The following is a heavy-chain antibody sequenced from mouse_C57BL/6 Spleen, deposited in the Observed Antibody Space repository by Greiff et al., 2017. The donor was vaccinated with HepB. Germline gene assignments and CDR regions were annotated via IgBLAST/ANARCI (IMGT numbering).Heavy chain of an antibody. CDR3: ARSGYYGSSPYYFDY. D-gene: IGHD1-1*01. V-gene: IGHV1-55*01. CDR1: GYTFTSYW. CDR2: IYPGSGST. Sequence: QVQLQHPGAELVKPGASVKMSCKASGYTFTSYWITWVKQRPGQGLEWIGDIYPGSGSTNYNEKFKSKATLTVDTSSSTAYMQLSSLTSEDSAVYYCARSGYYGSSPYYFDYWGQGTTLTVSS. J-gene: IGHJ2*01.